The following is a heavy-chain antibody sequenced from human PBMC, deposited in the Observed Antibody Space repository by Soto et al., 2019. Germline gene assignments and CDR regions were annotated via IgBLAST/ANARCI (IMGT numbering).Heavy chain of an antibody. CDR1: GGSISSGGYY. D-gene: IGHD3-16*01. Sequence: SETLSLTCTVSGGSISSGGYYWSWIRQHPGKGLEWIGYIYYSGSTNYNPSLKSRVTISVDTSKNQFSLKLSSVTAADTAVYYCARGGVNYYYYGMDVWGQGTTVTVPS. J-gene: IGHJ6*02. V-gene: IGHV4-61*08. CDR3: ARGGVNYYYYGMDV. CDR2: IYYSGST.